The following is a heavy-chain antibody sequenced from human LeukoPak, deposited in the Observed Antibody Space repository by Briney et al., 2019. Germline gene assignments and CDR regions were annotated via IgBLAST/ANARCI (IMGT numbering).Heavy chain of an antibody. V-gene: IGHV3-23*01. J-gene: IGHJ4*02. Sequence: PGGSLRLSFVASGFTFNSYAMSWVRQAPGKGLEWVSAISGSGGSTYYADYVKGRFTISRDNSKSTLYLQMNSLGAEDTALYYCAKDNGYCTSTSCCLEYWGQGTLVTVSS. D-gene: IGHD2-2*03. CDR1: GFTFNSYA. CDR2: ISGSGGST. CDR3: AKDNGYCTSTSCCLEY.